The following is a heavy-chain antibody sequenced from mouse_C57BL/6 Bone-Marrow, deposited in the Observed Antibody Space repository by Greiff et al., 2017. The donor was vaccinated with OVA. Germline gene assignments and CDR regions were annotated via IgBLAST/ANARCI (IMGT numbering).Heavy chain of an antibody. D-gene: IGHD4-1*01. Sequence: QVTLKESGPGILQPSQTLSLTCSFSGFSLSTFGMGVGWLRQPSGMGLEWLVHIWRDDDKYYNPALKSRLTISKDTSKNQVFLKCGKVDKADTATYYGARIAWDPAWFAYWGRGTRITVSA. V-gene: IGHV8-8*01. CDR2: IWRDDDK. J-gene: IGHJ3*01. CDR3: ARIAWDPAWFAY. CDR1: GFSLSTFGMG.